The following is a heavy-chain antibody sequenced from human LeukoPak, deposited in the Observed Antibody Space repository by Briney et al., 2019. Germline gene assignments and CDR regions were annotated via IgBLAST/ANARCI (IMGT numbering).Heavy chain of an antibody. Sequence: GALRLSCAASGFTFSSYAMHWVRQAPGKGLEWVAVISYDGSNKYYADSVKGRFTISRDNSKNTLYLQMNSLRAEDTAVYYCARDRAAAGTHYYYGMDVWGQGTTVTVSS. CDR3: ARDRAAAGTHYYYGMDV. D-gene: IGHD6-13*01. J-gene: IGHJ6*02. CDR2: ISYDGSNK. V-gene: IGHV3-30-3*01. CDR1: GFTFSSYA.